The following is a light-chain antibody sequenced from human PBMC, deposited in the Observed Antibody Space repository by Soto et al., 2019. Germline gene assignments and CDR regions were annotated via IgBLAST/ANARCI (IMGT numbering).Light chain of an antibody. CDR2: DTS. Sequence: EFVLTQSPGTLSLSPGERATLSCMASQSLANSFIAWYQQKPGQAPRLIIYDTSSRASGIPDRFSGSGSGTDCTLTISRLETEDFAVYYCQQRSNWPITFCQGTRLEIK. J-gene: IGKJ5*01. CDR3: QQRSNWPIT. V-gene: IGKV3D-20*02. CDR1: QSLANSF.